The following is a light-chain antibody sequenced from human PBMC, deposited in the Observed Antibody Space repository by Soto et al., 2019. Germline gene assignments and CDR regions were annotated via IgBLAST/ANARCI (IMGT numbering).Light chain of an antibody. CDR2: DVS. CDR1: SSDVGGYNY. CDR3: SSYTNSRALD. Sequence: QSALTQPASVSGSPGQSITISCTGTSSDVGGYNYVSWYQQHPGKAPKLMIYDVSNRPSGTSDRFSGATSGNTASRTISGLQAEDEADYYCSSYTNSRALDFGTGTKLTVL. J-gene: IGLJ1*01. V-gene: IGLV2-14*03.